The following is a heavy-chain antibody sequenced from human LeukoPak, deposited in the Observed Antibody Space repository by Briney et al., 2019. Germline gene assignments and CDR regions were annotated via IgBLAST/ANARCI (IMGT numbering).Heavy chain of an antibody. J-gene: IGHJ4*02. Sequence: SQTLSLTCTVSGGSISSGGYYWSWIRQHPGKGLEWIGYIYYSGSTYYNPSLKSRVTISVDTSKNQFSLKLSSVTAADTAVYYCARSRVKDIVVVPAAITPVYFDYWGQGTLVTVSS. CDR2: IYYSGST. D-gene: IGHD2-2*01. CDR1: GGSISSGGYY. CDR3: ARSRVKDIVVVPAAITPVYFDY. V-gene: IGHV4-31*03.